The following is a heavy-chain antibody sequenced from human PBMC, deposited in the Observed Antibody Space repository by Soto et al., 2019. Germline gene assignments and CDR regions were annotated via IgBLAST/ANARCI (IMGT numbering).Heavy chain of an antibody. V-gene: IGHV1-2*02. CDR1: GYTFTGYY. CDR3: ARDGPEYSSSPGFDY. J-gene: IGHJ4*02. Sequence: ASVKVSCKASGYTFTGYYMHWVRQAPGQGLEWMGWINPNSGGTNYAQKFQGRVTMTRDTSISTAYMELSGLRSDDTAVYYCARDGPEYSSSPGFDYWGQGTLVTVSS. D-gene: IGHD6-6*01. CDR2: INPNSGGT.